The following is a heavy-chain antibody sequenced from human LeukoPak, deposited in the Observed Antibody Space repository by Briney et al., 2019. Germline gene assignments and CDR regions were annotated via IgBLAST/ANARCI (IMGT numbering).Heavy chain of an antibody. CDR3: AGSVTSRVVLDY. CDR1: GGSISSGGYY. Sequence: PSQTLSLTCTVSGGSISSGGYYWSWIRQHPGKGLEWIGYIYYSGSTYYNPSLKSRVAISADTSKSQFSLKLSSVTAADTAIYYCAGSVTSRVVLDYWGQGTLVTVSS. D-gene: IGHD3-10*01. CDR2: IYYSGST. V-gene: IGHV4-31*03. J-gene: IGHJ4*02.